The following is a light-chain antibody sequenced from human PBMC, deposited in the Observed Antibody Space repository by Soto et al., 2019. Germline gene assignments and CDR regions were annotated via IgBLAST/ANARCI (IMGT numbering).Light chain of an antibody. CDR3: QQYNNWPPVYT. CDR1: QSLSSN. CDR2: GAS. Sequence: EMVMTQSPATLSVSPGERATLSCRASQSLSSNLAWYQQKHGQAPRLLIYGASTRATGIPVRFSGSGSGTEFTLTISSLQSEDFAVYYCQQYNNWPPVYTFGLGTKLEIK. J-gene: IGKJ2*01. V-gene: IGKV3-15*01.